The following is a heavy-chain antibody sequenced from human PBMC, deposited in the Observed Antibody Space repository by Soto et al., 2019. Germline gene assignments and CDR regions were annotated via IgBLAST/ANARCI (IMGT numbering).Heavy chain of an antibody. CDR3: ARADGDGDAFDI. V-gene: IGHV3-48*04. D-gene: IGHD4-17*01. J-gene: IGHJ3*02. CDR1: GFTFSSYA. CDR2: ISSSGSTI. Sequence: EVQLLESGGGLVQPGGSLRLSCAASGFTFSSYAMSWVRQAPGKGLEWVSYISSSGSTIYYADSVKGRFTISRDNAKNSLYLQMNSLRAEDTAVYYCARADGDGDAFDIWGQGTMVTVSS.